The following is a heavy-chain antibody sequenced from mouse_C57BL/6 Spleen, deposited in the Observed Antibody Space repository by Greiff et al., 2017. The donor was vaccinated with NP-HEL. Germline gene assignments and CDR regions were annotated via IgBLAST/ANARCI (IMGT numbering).Heavy chain of an antibody. D-gene: IGHD2-2*01. CDR3: AREEVTTKDGFAD. Sequence: VQLQQSGAELVKPGASVKISCKASGYAFSSYWMNWVKQRPGKGLEWIGQIYPGDGDTNYNGKFKGKATLTADKSSSTAYMQRSSLTSEDSAVYFCAREEVTTKDGFADWGQGTLVTVSA. V-gene: IGHV1-80*01. CDR1: GYAFSSYW. J-gene: IGHJ3*01. CDR2: IYPGDGDT.